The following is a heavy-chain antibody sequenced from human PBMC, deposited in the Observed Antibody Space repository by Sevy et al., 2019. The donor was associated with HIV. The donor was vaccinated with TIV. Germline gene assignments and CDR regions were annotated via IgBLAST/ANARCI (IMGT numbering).Heavy chain of an antibody. CDR1: GYTLSELS. Sequence: ASVKVSCKVSGYTLSELSMHWVRQAPGKGLEWMGSFDPEDGEILYAQKLQGRITMTEDTSTDTAYMGLSSLRSEETAVYYCATTKDYYDSSGSPFDYWGQGTLVTVSS. J-gene: IGHJ4*02. V-gene: IGHV1-24*01. CDR2: FDPEDGEI. CDR3: ATTKDYYDSSGSPFDY. D-gene: IGHD3-22*01.